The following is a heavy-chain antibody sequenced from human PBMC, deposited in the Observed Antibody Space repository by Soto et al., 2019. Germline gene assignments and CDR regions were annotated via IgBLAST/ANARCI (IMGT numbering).Heavy chain of an antibody. Sequence: ASVKVSCKASGGTFSSYATSWVRQAPGQGPEWMGGIIPIFGTANYAQKFQGRVTITADESTSTAYMELSSLRSEDTAVYYCARADIVVVPAATNWFDPWGQGTLVTVSS. CDR1: GGTFSSYA. D-gene: IGHD2-2*01. V-gene: IGHV1-69*13. J-gene: IGHJ5*02. CDR2: IIPIFGTA. CDR3: ARADIVVVPAATNWFDP.